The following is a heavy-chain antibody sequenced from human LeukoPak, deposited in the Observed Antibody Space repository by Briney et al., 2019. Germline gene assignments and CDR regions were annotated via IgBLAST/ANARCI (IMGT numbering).Heavy chain of an antibody. V-gene: IGHV3-48*04. D-gene: IGHD2/OR15-2a*01. CDR3: AGPSVPFYDAFDI. J-gene: IGHJ3*02. Sequence: QPGGSLRLSCAASGFTFSSYSMNWVRQAPGKGLEWVSYISSSSSTIYYADSVKGRFTISRDNAKNSLYLQMNSLRAEDTAVYYCAGPSVPFYDAFDIWGQGTMVTVSS. CDR2: ISSSSSTI. CDR1: GFTFSSYS.